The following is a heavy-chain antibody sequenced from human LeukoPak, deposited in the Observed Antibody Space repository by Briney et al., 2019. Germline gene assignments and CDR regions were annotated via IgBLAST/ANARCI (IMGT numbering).Heavy chain of an antibody. J-gene: IGHJ4*02. CDR3: ARVGGDSSGFDY. CDR2: INPYSGGT. D-gene: IGHD3-22*01. CDR1: GYTFTGYS. V-gene: IGHV1-2*02. Sequence: ASVKVSCKASGYTFTGYSMHWVRQAPGQGLEWMGWINPYSGGTSYAQKFQGRVTMTRDTSTSTVYMELSSLRSEDTAVYYCARVGGDSSGFDYWGQGTLVTVSS.